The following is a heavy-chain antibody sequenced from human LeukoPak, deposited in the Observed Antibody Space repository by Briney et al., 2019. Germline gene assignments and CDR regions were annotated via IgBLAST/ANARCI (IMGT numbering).Heavy chain of an antibody. CDR1: GGSISSSGYY. Sequence: SETLSLTCIVSGGSISSSGYYWGWIRQPPGKGLEWIGSIYYSGSTYYNPSLQSRVTISLDTSKNQFSLNLSSVTAADTAVYYCARQGVTLIRGVTVYYHGMDVWGQGTTVTVSS. CDR2: IYYSGST. V-gene: IGHV4-39*07. D-gene: IGHD3-10*01. J-gene: IGHJ6*02. CDR3: ARQGVTLIRGVTVYYHGMDV.